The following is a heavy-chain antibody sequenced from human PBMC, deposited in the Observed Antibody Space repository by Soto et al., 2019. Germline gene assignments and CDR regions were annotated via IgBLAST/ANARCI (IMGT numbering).Heavy chain of an antibody. Sequence: QVQLVESGGGLVKPGGSLRLSCAASGFTFSDYYMSWIRQAPGKGLEWVSYISSSSSYTNYADSVKGRFTISRDNAKNSLYLQMNSLRAEDTAVYYCARDFLFDGDYNAFDIWGQGTMVTVSS. CDR2: ISSSSSYT. CDR3: ARDFLFDGDYNAFDI. CDR1: GFTFSDYY. D-gene: IGHD4-17*01. V-gene: IGHV3-11*06. J-gene: IGHJ3*02.